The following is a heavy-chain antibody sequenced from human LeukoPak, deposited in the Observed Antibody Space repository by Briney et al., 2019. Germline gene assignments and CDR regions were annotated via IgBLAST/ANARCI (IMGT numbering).Heavy chain of an antibody. CDR3: ANRYWGSGYDAFDI. CDR2: IIPILGIA. CDR1: GGTFSSYA. D-gene: IGHD7-27*01. V-gene: IGHV1-69*04. J-gene: IGHJ3*02. Sequence: SVKVSCKASGGTFSSYAISWVRQAPGQGLEWMGRIIPILGIANYAQKFQGRVTITADKSTSTAYMELSSLRSEDTAVYYCANRYWGSGYDAFDIWGQGTMVTVSS.